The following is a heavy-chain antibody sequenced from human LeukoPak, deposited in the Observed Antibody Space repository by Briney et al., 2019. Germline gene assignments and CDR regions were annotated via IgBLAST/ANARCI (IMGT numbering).Heavy chain of an antibody. D-gene: IGHD1-26*01. CDR3: AKTNTHAYSWTHDDAFDT. V-gene: IGHV3-30*02. CDR2: IRDDGSNK. CDR1: GFTFSKYG. J-gene: IGHJ3*02. Sequence: GGSLRLSCAASGFTFSKYGMHWVRQAPGKGLEWVAFIRDDGSNKYYTNSVKGRFTISRDNSKNTLYLQMNSVRAEDTAVYYCAKTNTHAYSWTHDDAFDTWGLGTMVTVSS.